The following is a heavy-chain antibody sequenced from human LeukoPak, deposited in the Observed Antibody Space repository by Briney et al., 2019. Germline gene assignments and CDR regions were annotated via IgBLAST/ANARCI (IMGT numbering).Heavy chain of an antibody. J-gene: IGHJ6*03. CDR1: GYSISSGDY. V-gene: IGHV4-38-2*02. CDR3: ATIVVDPGSVYYYMDV. Sequence: SETLSLTCTVSGYSISSGDYWGWIRQPPGKGLEWIGSIYHSGSTYYSPSLKSRVSISVDTSKIQFSLRLSSVTAADTAVYYCATIVVDPGSVYYYMDVWGKGTTVTVSS. CDR2: IYHSGST. D-gene: IGHD2-2*01.